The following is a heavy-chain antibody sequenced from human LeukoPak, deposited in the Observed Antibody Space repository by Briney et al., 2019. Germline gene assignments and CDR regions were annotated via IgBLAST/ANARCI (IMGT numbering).Heavy chain of an antibody. CDR3: ASGSSGYCFDY. Sequence: GGSLRLSCAASGFTFSSYGMHWVRQAPGKGLEWVANIKQDGSEKYYVDSVKGRFTISRDNAKNSLYLQMNSLRAEDTAVYYCASGSSGYCFDYWGQGTLVTVSS. CDR1: GFTFSSYG. CDR2: IKQDGSEK. J-gene: IGHJ4*02. V-gene: IGHV3-7*01. D-gene: IGHD3-22*01.